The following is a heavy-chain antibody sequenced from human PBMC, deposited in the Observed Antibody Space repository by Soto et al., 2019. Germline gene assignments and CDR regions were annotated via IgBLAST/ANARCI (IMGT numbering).Heavy chain of an antibody. CDR3: ARGDCSGASCYGDLDY. V-gene: IGHV1-3*01. CDR2: INAGNGDT. D-gene: IGHD2-2*01. J-gene: IGHJ4*02. Sequence: GASVKVSCKASAYTFTTYAMHWVRQAPGQRLEWMGWINAGNGDTKYSRKFLGRVSISRDTSANIAYMELSSLRSEDTAVYYCARGDCSGASCYGDLDYWGQGTLVTVSS. CDR1: AYTFTTYA.